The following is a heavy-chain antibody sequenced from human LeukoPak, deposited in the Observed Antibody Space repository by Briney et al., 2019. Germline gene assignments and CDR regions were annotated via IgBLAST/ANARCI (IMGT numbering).Heavy chain of an antibody. J-gene: IGHJ6*02. V-gene: IGHV4-34*01. Sequence: PSETLSLTCAVYGGSFSGYYWSWIRQPPGKGLECIGEINHSGSTNYNPSLKSRVTISVDTSKNQFSLKLSSVTAADTAVYYCARRYDFWSGSGPYYYYGMDVWGQGTTVTVSS. CDR3: ARRYDFWSGSGPYYYYGMDV. CDR1: GGSFSGYY. D-gene: IGHD3-3*01. CDR2: INHSGST.